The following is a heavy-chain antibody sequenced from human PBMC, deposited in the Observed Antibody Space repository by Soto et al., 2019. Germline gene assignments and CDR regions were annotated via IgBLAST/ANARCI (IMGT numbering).Heavy chain of an antibody. CDR3: AKVSRGVVAPAALS. J-gene: IGHJ5*01. Sequence: GGSLRLSCAASGFTFSSHGMSWVRQAPGKGLEWVSAVSSSGGTTNYAGSVKGRFTISRDNSKNTLYLQMNSLRAEDTAVYYCAKVSRGVVAPAALSWCQGTLLTVSS. CDR1: GFTFSSHG. D-gene: IGHD2-2*01. CDR2: VSSSGGTT. V-gene: IGHV3-23*01.